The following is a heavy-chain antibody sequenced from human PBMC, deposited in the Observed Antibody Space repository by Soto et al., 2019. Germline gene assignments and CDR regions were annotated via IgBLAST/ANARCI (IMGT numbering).Heavy chain of an antibody. CDR2: ISASGGST. V-gene: IGHV3-23*01. J-gene: IGHJ4*02. D-gene: IGHD2-15*01. Sequence: GGSLRLSCAASGFTFNNYAMRWVRQAPGKGLEWVSAISASGGSTYYADSVKGRFTISRDNSKNTLYLQMNSLRAEDTAVYLCAKGACSGGTCYGTDYWGQGTLVTVSS. CDR1: GFTFNNYA. CDR3: AKGACSGGTCYGTDY.